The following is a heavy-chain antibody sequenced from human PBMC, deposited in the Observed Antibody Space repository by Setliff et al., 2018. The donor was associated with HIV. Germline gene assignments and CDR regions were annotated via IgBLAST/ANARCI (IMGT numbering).Heavy chain of an antibody. Sequence: SVKVSCKASGDTFSNSALTWVRQAPGQGLEWMGGSIPLFGTVKYAQKFQGRVTITTDELMTTAYMELSSLRSEDTAVYYCASGSGYCRNGVCYIGVHKNPDKYYSAYWGQGTLVTVSS. D-gene: IGHD2-8*01. V-gene: IGHV1-69*05. J-gene: IGHJ4*02. CDR3: ASGSGYCRNGVCYIGVHKNPDKYYSAY. CDR1: GDTFSNSA. CDR2: SIPLFGTV.